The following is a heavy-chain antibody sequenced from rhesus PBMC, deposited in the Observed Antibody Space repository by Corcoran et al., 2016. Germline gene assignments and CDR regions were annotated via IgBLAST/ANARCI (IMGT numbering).Heavy chain of an antibody. V-gene: IGHV5-20*01. J-gene: IGHJ6*01. CDR3: AKDRNWNYGLDS. CDR1: GYSFTSYW. D-gene: IGHD1-26*01. CDR2: IDPSDSDT. Sequence: EVQLVQSGAEVKRPGESLKISCKTSGYSFTSYWISWVRQLPGKGLGWIGAIDPSDSDTRYNPSHQGQVTISADKSISTAYLQWSRLKASDTATYYCAKDRNWNYGLDSWGQGVVVTVSS.